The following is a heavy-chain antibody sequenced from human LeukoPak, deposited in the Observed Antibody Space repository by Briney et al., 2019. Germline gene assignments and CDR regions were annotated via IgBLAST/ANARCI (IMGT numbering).Heavy chain of an antibody. V-gene: IGHV3-74*01. J-gene: IGHJ6*04. CDR3: ARDQGPTYYDILTGLDV. CDR1: GFTSSSYW. D-gene: IGHD3-9*01. Sequence: GGSLRLSCEASGFTSSSYWMHWVRLAPGKGLVWVSRIYSDGGSTRYADSVKGRFTISRDNSKNTLYLQMNSLRAEDTAVYYCARDQGPTYYDILTGLDVWGKGTTVTISS. CDR2: IYSDGGST.